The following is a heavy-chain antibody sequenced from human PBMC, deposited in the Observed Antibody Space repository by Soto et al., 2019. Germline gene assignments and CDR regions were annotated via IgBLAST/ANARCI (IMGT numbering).Heavy chain of an antibody. Sequence: QVHLQESGPGLVKPSETLSLICGVPGDSISSVNWWSWVRQSPGKGLEWIGEIYHSGSTNYNPSLKSRVTMSVDKSKNQFSLQLTSVTAADTAVYYCATFSGFFTISPYDAWGQGILVTVSS. CDR3: ATFSGFFTISPYDA. D-gene: IGHD2-8*01. CDR2: IYHSGST. V-gene: IGHV4-4*02. J-gene: IGHJ5*02. CDR1: GDSISSVNW.